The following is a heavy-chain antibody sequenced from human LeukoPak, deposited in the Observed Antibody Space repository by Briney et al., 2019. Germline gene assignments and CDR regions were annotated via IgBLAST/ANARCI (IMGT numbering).Heavy chain of an antibody. CDR3: ARDDYGGKLDI. V-gene: IGHV3-48*01. CDR2: ISSSGSTI. D-gene: IGHD4-23*01. J-gene: IGHJ3*02. Sequence: GGSLRLSCAVSGFTFSSYNMNWVRQAPGKGLEWVSDISSSGSTIYFADSVKGRFTISRDNAKNSLYLQMNSLRAEDTAVYYCARDDYGGKLDIWGRGTVVTVSS. CDR1: GFTFSSYN.